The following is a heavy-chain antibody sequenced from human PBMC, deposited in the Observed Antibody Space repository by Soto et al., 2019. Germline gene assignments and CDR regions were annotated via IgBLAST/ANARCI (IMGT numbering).Heavy chain of an antibody. CDR2: MWYHGHYL. CDR1: GFSFSDYV. CDR3: ARDQGGQSGNFIFDT. J-gene: IGHJ4*02. Sequence: QVQLVESGGGVVQPGRSLRLSCAASGFSFSDYVMHWVRQAPGKGLDWVAVMWYHGHYLFYADSVKGRFTISRDNSKNTLYLQMNSLRAEDTAVYYCARDQGGQSGNFIFDTWGQGTLVTVSS. V-gene: IGHV3-33*01. D-gene: IGHD3-16*01.